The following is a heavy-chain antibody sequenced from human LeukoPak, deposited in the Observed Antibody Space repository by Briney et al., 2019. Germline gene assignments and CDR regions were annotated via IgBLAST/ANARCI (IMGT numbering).Heavy chain of an antibody. CDR3: VRIYDSSGFYDY. Sequence: GGSLRLSCAASGFXFSNYWISWVRQAPGKGLEWVASIKQDGSEKHCVDSVKGRFTISRDNAKDSLFLQMNSLRAEDTAVYYCVRIYDSSGFYDYWGQGSLVTVSS. CDR2: IKQDGSEK. J-gene: IGHJ4*02. D-gene: IGHD3-22*01. V-gene: IGHV3-7*04. CDR1: GFXFSNYW.